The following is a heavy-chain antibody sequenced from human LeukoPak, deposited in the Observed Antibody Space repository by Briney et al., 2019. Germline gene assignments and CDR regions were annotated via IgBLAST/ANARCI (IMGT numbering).Heavy chain of an antibody. CDR3: AKDDLGTYFDY. CDR2: IGGSGCST. J-gene: IGHJ4*02. Sequence: GGSLRLSCAASGFTFSSYAMSWVRQAPGKGLEWVSAIGGSGCSTYYADSVKGRFTISRDNSKNTLYLQMNSLRAEDTAVYYCAKDDLGTYFDYWGQGTLVTVSS. D-gene: IGHD3-10*01. CDR1: GFTFSSYA. V-gene: IGHV3-23*01.